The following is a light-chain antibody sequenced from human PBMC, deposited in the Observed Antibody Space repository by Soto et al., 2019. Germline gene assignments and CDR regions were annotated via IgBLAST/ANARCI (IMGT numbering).Light chain of an antibody. Sequence: LTQPASVSGSPGQSITISCTGTSSDVGAYNYDSWYQQYPGEAPKVIIYDVSHRPAGVSNRFSGSKSGNTASLTFFGLQTQDEADYYCSSYTSATTYVFGTGTKSPS. CDR2: DVS. CDR3: SSYTSATTYV. V-gene: IGLV2-14*01. J-gene: IGLJ1*01. CDR1: SSDVGAYNY.